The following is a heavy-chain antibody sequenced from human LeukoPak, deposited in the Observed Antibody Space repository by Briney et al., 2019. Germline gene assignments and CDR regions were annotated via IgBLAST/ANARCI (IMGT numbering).Heavy chain of an antibody. CDR2: ISAYNRNT. V-gene: IGHV1-18*01. J-gene: IGHJ4*02. Sequence: ASLSLSFNSSGYTFTSYGISWERNGPGQGLECMGWISAYNRNTNYEQKLQGRVTMTTDTSTSTAYMELRSLRSDDTAVYFCARGYGSGSVDYWGQGTLVTVSS. D-gene: IGHD3-10*01. CDR1: GYTFTSYG. CDR3: ARGYGSGSVDY.